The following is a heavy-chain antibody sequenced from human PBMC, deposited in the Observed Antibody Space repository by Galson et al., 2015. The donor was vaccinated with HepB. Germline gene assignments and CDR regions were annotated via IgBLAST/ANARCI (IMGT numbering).Heavy chain of an antibody. Sequence: LRLSCAASGFTFSGSAIHWVRQASRRGPEWIGHIRSKATNYAALYVPSLKGRFTISRDDSKNMAYLHMRSLKTDDTAVYYCVRSGDFSGYSSRWGQGTLVTVSS. CDR1: GFTFSGSA. D-gene: IGHD6-13*01. J-gene: IGHJ4*02. CDR2: IRSKATNYAA. V-gene: IGHV3-73*01. CDR3: VRSGDFSGYSSR.